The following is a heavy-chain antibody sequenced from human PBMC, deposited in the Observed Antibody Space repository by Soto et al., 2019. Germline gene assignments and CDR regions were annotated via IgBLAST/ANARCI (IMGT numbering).Heavy chain of an antibody. V-gene: IGHV4-30-4*01. Sequence: SETLSLTCTVSGGSISSGDYYWSWIRQPPGKGLEWIGYIYYSGSTYYNPSLKSRVTISVDTSKNQFSLKLSSVTAADTAVYYCARDTLHYDILTGISPPYYFDYWGQGTLVTVS. CDR3: ARDTLHYDILTGISPPYYFDY. J-gene: IGHJ4*02. CDR2: IYYSGST. CDR1: GGSISSGDYY. D-gene: IGHD3-9*01.